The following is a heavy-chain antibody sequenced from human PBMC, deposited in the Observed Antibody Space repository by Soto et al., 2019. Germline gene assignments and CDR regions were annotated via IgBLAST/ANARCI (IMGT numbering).Heavy chain of an antibody. CDR2: ISGSGVST. CDR3: AKDRQGSYFDY. J-gene: IGHJ4*02. D-gene: IGHD1-26*01. V-gene: IGHV3-23*01. Sequence: EVQLLESGGGLVQPGGSLRLSCAASGFTFSSYAMNWVRQAPGKGLEWVSTISGSGVSTYYADSVKGRFTISRDNSKNPLYLQMNNLRAEDTAVYYCAKDRQGSYFDYWGQGTLVTVSS. CDR1: GFTFSSYA.